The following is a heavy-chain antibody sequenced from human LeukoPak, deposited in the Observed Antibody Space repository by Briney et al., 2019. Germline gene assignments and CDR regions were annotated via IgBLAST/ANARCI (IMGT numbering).Heavy chain of an antibody. CDR2: ISSSSSYI. CDR3: ARDKNNWKVGYMDV. V-gene: IGHV3-21*01. CDR1: GFTFSSYS. J-gene: IGHJ6*03. D-gene: IGHD1-20*01. Sequence: GGSLRLSCAASGFTFSSYSMNWVRQAPGKGLEWVSSISSSSSYIYYADSVKGRFTISRDNAKNSLYLQMNSLRAEDTAVYYCARDKNNWKVGYMDVWGKGTTVTVSS.